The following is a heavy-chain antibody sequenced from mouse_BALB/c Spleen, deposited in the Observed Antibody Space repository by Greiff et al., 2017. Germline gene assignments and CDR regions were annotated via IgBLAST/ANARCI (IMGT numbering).Heavy chain of an antibody. CDR2: IDPANGNT. V-gene: IGHV14-3*02. Sequence: EVKLQESGAELVKPGASVKLSCTASGFNIKDTYMHWVKQRPEQGLEWIGRIDPANGNTKYDPKFQGKATITADTSSNTAYLQLSSLTSEDTAVYYCASDYDGSSSAWFAYWGQGTLVTVSA. CDR3: ASDYDGSSSAWFAY. CDR1: GFNIKDTY. J-gene: IGHJ3*01. D-gene: IGHD1-1*01.